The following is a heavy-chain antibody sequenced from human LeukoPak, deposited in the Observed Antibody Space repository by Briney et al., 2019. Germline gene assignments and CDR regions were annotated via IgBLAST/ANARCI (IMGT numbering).Heavy chain of an antibody. Sequence: GGSLRLSCAASGFTFSSYSMNWVRQAPGKGLEWVSSISSSSSYIYYADSVKGRFTISRDNAKNSLYLQMNSLRAEDTAVYYCARIRANLAFDIWGQGTMVTVSS. CDR2: ISSSSSYI. D-gene: IGHD2-8*01. V-gene: IGHV3-21*01. J-gene: IGHJ3*02. CDR3: ARIRANLAFDI. CDR1: GFTFSSYS.